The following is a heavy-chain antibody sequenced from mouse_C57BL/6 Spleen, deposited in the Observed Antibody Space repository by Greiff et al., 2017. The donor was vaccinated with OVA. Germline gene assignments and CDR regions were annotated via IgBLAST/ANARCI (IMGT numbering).Heavy chain of an antibody. Sequence: EVKLQESGPGLVKPSQSLSLTCSVTGYSITSGYYWNWIRQFPGNKLEWMGYISYDGSNNYNPSLKNRISITRDTSKNQFFLKLNSVTTEDTATYYCAREDYDGRYFDYWGQGTTLTVSS. CDR2: ISYDGSN. CDR3: AREDYDGRYFDY. J-gene: IGHJ2*01. V-gene: IGHV3-6*01. D-gene: IGHD2-4*01. CDR1: GYSITSGYY.